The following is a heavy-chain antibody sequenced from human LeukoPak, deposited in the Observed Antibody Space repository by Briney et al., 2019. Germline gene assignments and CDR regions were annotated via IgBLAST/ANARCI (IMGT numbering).Heavy chain of an antibody. J-gene: IGHJ4*02. CDR2: INWNGGST. D-gene: IGHD2-21*02. Sequence: GGSLRLSCAASGFTFDDYGMSWVRQAPGKGLEWVSGINWNGGSTGYADSVKGRFTISRDNAKNSLYLQMNSLRVEDTAVYYCAKSHHVTAIDYWGQGTLVTVSS. V-gene: IGHV3-20*04. CDR3: AKSHHVTAIDY. CDR1: GFTFDDYG.